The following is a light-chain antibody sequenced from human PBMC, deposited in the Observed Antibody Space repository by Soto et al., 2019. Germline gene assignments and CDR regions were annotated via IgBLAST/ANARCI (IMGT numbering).Light chain of an antibody. CDR3: QQYNNWPLWT. V-gene: IGKV3-15*01. CDR1: QSVSSN. CDR2: GAS. Sequence: EIVMTQSPATLSVSPCERGTLSCRASQSVSSNLAWYQQKPGQAPRLLIYGASTRATGIPARFSGSGSGTEFTLTISSLQSEDFAVYYCQQYNNWPLWTFGQGTKVDIK. J-gene: IGKJ1*01.